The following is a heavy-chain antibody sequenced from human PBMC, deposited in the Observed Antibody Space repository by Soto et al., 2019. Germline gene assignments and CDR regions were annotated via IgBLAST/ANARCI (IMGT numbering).Heavy chain of an antibody. CDR3: ATRPSQPTDEVRNWHDP. CDR1: GGSFSGYY. D-gene: IGHD5-18*01. J-gene: IGHJ5*02. V-gene: IGHV4-34*01. CDR2: INHSGST. Sequence: SETLSLTCAVYGGSFSGYYWSWIRQPPGKGLEWIGEINHSGSTNYNPSLKSRVTISVDTSKNQFSLKLSSVTAADTAVYYCATRPSQPTDEVRNWHDPCGQGTLDTVSS.